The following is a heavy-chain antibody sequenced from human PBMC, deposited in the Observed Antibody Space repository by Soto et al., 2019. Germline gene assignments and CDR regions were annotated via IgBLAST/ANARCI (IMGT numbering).Heavy chain of an antibody. J-gene: IGHJ5*02. Sequence: ASVKVSCKASGYTFTSYAMHWVRQAPGQGLEWMGWINAGNGNTKYSQKFQGRVTITRDTSASIAYMELSSLRSEDTAVYYCARELMSHDYDFWSGYLNWFGPWGQGTLVTVSS. D-gene: IGHD3-3*01. CDR2: INAGNGNT. CDR3: ARELMSHDYDFWSGYLNWFGP. CDR1: GYTFTSYA. V-gene: IGHV1-3*01.